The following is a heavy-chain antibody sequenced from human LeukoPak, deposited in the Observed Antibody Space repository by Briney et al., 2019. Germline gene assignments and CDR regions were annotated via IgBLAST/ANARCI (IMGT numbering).Heavy chain of an antibody. CDR3: ARDSSGYPAAYYFDY. Sequence: PGGSLRLSCAASGFTVSSNYMSWVHQAPGKGLEWVSVIYSGGSTYYADSVKGRFTISRDNSKNTLYLQMNSLRAEDTAVYYCARDSSGYPAAYYFDYWGQGTLVTVSS. D-gene: IGHD3-22*01. CDR1: GFTVSSNY. CDR2: IYSGGST. V-gene: IGHV3-66*01. J-gene: IGHJ4*02.